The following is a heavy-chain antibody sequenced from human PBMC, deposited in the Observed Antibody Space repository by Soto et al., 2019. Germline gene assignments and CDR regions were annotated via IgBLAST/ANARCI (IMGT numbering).Heavy chain of an antibody. D-gene: IGHD3-10*01. V-gene: IGHV4-4*02. CDR2: IYHSGST. Sequence: SETLCLTCAVSGGTVSSANWWSWVRQPPGKGLEWIGEIYHSGSTNYNPSLKSRVTISVDKSKNQFSLKLSSVTAADTAVYYCARSLWFGEDYFDYWGQGTPVTVS. J-gene: IGHJ4*02. CDR1: GGTVSSANW. CDR3: ARSLWFGEDYFDY.